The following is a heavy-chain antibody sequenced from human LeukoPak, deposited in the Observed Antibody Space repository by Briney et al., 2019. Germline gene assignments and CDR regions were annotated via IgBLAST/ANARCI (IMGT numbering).Heavy chain of an antibody. J-gene: IGHJ3*02. D-gene: IGHD2-15*01. CDR3: ARDLYIEIINAFDM. CDR1: GFTFSTYS. CDR2: ISGSSSYI. Sequence: GGSLRLSCAASGFTFSTYSMNWVRQGPGKGLEWVSSISGSSSYIYYADSVKGRFTISRDNTKNSLYLQMNSLRAEDTAVYYCARDLYIEIINAFDMWGQGTMFTVSS. V-gene: IGHV3-21*01.